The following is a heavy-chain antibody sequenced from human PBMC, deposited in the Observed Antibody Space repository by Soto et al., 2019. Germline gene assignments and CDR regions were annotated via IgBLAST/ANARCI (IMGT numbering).Heavy chain of an antibody. CDR3: ARDKQWGCRDV. CDR2: ISSSSSYI. Sequence: GGSLRLSCAASGFTFSSYSMHWVRQAPGKGREWVSSISSSSSYIYYADSVKGRFTISRDNAKNSLYLQMNSLRAEDTAVYSCARDKQWGCRDVWGQGATGTVSS. D-gene: IGHD2-15*01. J-gene: IGHJ6*02. CDR1: GFTFSSYS. V-gene: IGHV3-21*01.